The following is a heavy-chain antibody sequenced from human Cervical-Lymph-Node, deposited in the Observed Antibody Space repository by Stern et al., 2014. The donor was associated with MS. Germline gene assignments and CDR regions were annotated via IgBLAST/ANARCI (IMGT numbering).Heavy chain of an antibody. CDR3: TRANCTTTTCPNWFDP. CDR1: GYTFTNYF. CDR2: INTNDGAA. D-gene: IGHD2-8*01. V-gene: IGHV1-46*01. J-gene: IGHJ5*02. Sequence: QLVQSGAEVKKPGASVKISCKTSGYTFTNYFIHWVRQAPGQGLEWMGPINTNDGAASYAQNFQDRVTVTRATSTTTVYMDLWRLRSEDTAIYYCTRANCTTTTCPNWFDPWGQGTLVTVSS.